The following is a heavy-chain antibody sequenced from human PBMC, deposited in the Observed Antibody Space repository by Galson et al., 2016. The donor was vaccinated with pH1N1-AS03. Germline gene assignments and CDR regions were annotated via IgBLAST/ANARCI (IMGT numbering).Heavy chain of an antibody. D-gene: IGHD3-3*01. CDR1: GYSISNGYY. V-gene: IGHV4-38-2*01. CDR3: ARVGKYFDFWSGYPDFDY. Sequence: ETLSPTCAVSGYSISNGYYWGWIRQPPGKGLEWIGSIYHSGSTYYNPSLMSRVTISVDTSKNRFSLKVTSVTAADTAVYYCARVGKYFDFWSGYPDFDYWGQGTLVTVSS. CDR2: IYHSGST. J-gene: IGHJ4*02.